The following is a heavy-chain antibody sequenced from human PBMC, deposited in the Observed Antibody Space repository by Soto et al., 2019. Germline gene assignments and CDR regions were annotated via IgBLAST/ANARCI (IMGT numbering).Heavy chain of an antibody. D-gene: IGHD5-12*01. CDR1: GGSLSGYY. CDR3: ARGQEGVVATH. J-gene: IGHJ4*02. V-gene: IGHV4-34*01. Sequence: QVQLQQWGAGLLKPSETPSLNCAVTGGSLSGYYWSWIRQPPGKGLEWIGEVKDGGHTNYSPSLRGRVTISSDTSNNQFSLRLNSVIAADTGVYYCARGQEGVVATHWDQGSLVTVSS. CDR2: VKDGGHT.